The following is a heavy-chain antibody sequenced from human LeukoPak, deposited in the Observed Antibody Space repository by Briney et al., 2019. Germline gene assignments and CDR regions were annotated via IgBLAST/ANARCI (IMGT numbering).Heavy chain of an antibody. CDR3: ARVVRDASGWYHFDN. J-gene: IGHJ4*02. V-gene: IGHV3-13*04. CDR2: IRTAGDT. CDR1: GLTFNSYD. Sequence: PGGSLRLSCAASGLTFNSYDMHLVRQATGKGLEWVSGIRTAGDTYYSDPVKGRFTISRESAKNSLYLQMNSLRVGDTAVYYCARVVRDASGWYHFDNWGQGMLVTVSS. D-gene: IGHD6-19*01.